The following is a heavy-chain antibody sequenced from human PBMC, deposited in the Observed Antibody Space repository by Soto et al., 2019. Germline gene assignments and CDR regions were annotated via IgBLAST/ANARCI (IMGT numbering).Heavy chain of an antibody. CDR2: MNPNSGNT. CDR3: ARDGLPYCGGDCYFGY. Sequence: GASVKVSCKASGYTFTSYDINWVRQATGQGLEWMGWMNPNSGNTGYAQKFQGRVTMTRNTSISTAYMELRSLRSDDTAVYYCARDGLPYCGGDCYFGYWGQGTLVTVSS. D-gene: IGHD2-21*02. V-gene: IGHV1-8*01. J-gene: IGHJ4*02. CDR1: GYTFTSYD.